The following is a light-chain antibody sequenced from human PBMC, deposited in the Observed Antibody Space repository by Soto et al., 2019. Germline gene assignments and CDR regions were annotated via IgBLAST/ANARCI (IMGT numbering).Light chain of an antibody. Sequence: QAVLTQSPSASASLGASVKLTCTLSSGHSSYAIAWHQQQPEKGPRYLMKLNSDGSHSKGDGIPDRFSGSSSGAERYLTFSSLQSEDEADYYCQTWGTALYVFGTGTTLTVL. CDR2: LNSDGSH. CDR3: QTWGTALYV. J-gene: IGLJ1*01. V-gene: IGLV4-69*01. CDR1: SGHSSYA.